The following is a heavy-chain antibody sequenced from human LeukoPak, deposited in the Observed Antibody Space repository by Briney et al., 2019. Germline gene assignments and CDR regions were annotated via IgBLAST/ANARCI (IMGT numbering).Heavy chain of an antibody. CDR3: AREDDYGDYVIDY. Sequence: ASVKVSCKASGYTFTGYYMHWVRQAPGQGLEWIGRINPNSGGTNYAQKFQGRVTMTRDTSISTAYMELSRLRSDDTAVYYCAREDDYGDYVIDYWGQGTLVIVSS. V-gene: IGHV1-2*06. CDR1: GYTFTGYY. J-gene: IGHJ4*02. CDR2: INPNSGGT. D-gene: IGHD4-17*01.